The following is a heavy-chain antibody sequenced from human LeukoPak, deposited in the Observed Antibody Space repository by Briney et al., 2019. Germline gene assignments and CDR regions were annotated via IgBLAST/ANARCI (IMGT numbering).Heavy chain of an antibody. J-gene: IGHJ6*03. D-gene: IGHD5-18*01. V-gene: IGHV4-39*01. CDR2: IYYNADT. CDR3: ARGIQLWSEYYYMDV. CDR1: GASISSNSFY. Sequence: SETLSLTCTVSGASISSNSFYWGWIRQPPGKGLEWIGTIYYNADTYYNPSLESRVTMSVDTSASQFSLKLSSVTAADTAVYYCARGIQLWSEYYYMDVWGKGTTVTVSS.